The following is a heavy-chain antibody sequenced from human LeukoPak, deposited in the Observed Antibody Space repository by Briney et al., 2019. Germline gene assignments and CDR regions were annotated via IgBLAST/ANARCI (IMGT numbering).Heavy chain of an antibody. D-gene: IGHD3-10*01. J-gene: IGHJ4*02. Sequence: NPSETLSLTCAVSGYSISSSNWWGWIRQPPGKGLEWIGYIYYSGSTYYNPSLKSRVTMSVDTSKNQFSLKLSSVTAVDTAVYYCARRSGVWYFDYWGQGTLVTVSS. CDR2: IYYSGST. CDR1: GYSISSSNW. V-gene: IGHV4-28*01. CDR3: ARRSGVWYFDY.